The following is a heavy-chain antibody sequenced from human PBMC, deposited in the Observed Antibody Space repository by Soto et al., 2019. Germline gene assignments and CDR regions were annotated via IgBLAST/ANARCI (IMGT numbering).Heavy chain of an antibody. D-gene: IGHD7-27*01. J-gene: IGHJ4*02. V-gene: IGHV1-46*03. CDR2: INPSGGST. Sequence: ASVKVSCKASGYTFTSYYMHWVRQAPGQGLEWMGIINPSGGSTSYAQKFQGRATMTRDTSTSTVYMELSSLRSEDTAVYYCARAGLGVHFDYWGQGTLVTVSS. CDR1: GYTFTSYY. CDR3: ARAGLGVHFDY.